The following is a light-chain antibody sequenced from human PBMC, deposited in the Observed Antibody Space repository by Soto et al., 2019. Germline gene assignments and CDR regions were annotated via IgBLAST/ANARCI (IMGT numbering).Light chain of an antibody. V-gene: IGLV2-23*02. J-gene: IGLJ1*01. CDR1: SSDVGSYNF. CDR2: EVS. CDR3: CADAGRSTYV. Sequence: QSVLTQPASVSGSPGQSITSSCTRTSSDVGSYNFVSWYQQHPGEVPKVMIYEVSKRPSGVSDRFSGSKSGNTASLTISGLQAEDEADYYCCADAGRSTYVFGTGTEVTV.